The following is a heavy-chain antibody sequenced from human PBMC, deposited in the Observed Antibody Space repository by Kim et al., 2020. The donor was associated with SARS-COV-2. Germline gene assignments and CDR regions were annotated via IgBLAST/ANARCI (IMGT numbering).Heavy chain of an antibody. CDR2: ISGSGDST. CDR3: SKAGSDGYNCFFDD. D-gene: IGHD2-21*01. V-gene: IGHV3-23*01. Sequence: GGSLRLSCAAAGFTFSSYAMSWGRQAPGKGLEWVSGISGSGDSTYYADSVKGRLTIFRDNSKNTLYLQVNRLRAEDTAAYYFSKAGSDGYNCFFDDWGQG. J-gene: IGHJ4*02. CDR1: GFTFSSYA.